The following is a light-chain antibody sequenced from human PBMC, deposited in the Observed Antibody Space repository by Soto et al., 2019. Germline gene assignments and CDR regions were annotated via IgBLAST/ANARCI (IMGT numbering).Light chain of an antibody. CDR1: QTISNW. J-gene: IGKJ1*01. V-gene: IGKV1-5*01. Sequence: DIQMSQSPSTLSASVGDRVTITCRANQTISNWLAWYQHRPGKAPRLLIYGASNLESGAPSRFSGSGSGTEFTLTISSLQPDDFATYYCQQYKTSSRVFGQGTKVDIK. CDR3: QQYKTSSRV. CDR2: GAS.